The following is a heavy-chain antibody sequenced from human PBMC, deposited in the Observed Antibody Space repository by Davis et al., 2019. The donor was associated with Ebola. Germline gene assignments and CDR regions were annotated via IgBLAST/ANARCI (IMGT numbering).Heavy chain of an antibody. V-gene: IGHV1-8*01. CDR3: AREWDSSSSDY. D-gene: IGHD6-6*01. CDR1: GYTFTSYD. Sequence: ASVKVSCTASGYTFTSYDINWVRQATGQGLEWMGWMNPNSGNTGYAQKFQGRVTMTRNTSISTAYMELSSLRSDDTAVYYCAREWDSSSSDYWGQGTLVTVSS. J-gene: IGHJ4*02. CDR2: MNPNSGNT.